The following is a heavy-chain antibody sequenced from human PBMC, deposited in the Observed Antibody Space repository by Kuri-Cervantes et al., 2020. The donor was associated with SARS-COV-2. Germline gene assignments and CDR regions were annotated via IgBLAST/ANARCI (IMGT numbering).Heavy chain of an antibody. CDR3: ARDPNANHNNWFDP. J-gene: IGHJ5*02. V-gene: IGHV4-59*11. CDR2: IYYSGST. D-gene: IGHD4/OR15-4a*01. CDR1: GGSISSHY. Sequence: GSLRLSCTVSGGSISSHYWSWIRQPPGKGLEWIGYIYYSGSTNYSPSLKSRVTISVDTSKNQFSLKLSSVTAADTAVYYCARDPNANHNNWFDPWGQGTLVTVSS.